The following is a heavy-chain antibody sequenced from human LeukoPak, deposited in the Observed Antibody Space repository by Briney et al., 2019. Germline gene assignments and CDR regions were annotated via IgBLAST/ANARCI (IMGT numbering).Heavy chain of an antibody. CDR1: GFTFSSYA. D-gene: IGHD2-21*01. CDR2: ISSSSSTI. J-gene: IGHJ5*02. CDR3: ARDGAYGYNWFDP. Sequence: HPGGSLRLSCAASGFTFSSYAMSWVRQAPGKGLEWVSYISSSSSTIYYADSVKGRFTISRDNAKNSLYLQMNSLRAEDTAVYYCARDGAYGYNWFDPWGQGTLVTVSS. V-gene: IGHV3-48*01.